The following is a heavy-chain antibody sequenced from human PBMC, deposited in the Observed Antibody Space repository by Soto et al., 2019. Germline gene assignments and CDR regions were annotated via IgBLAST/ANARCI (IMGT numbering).Heavy chain of an antibody. D-gene: IGHD2-2*01. CDR2: MYHSGST. CDR1: GGSISSGGYS. V-gene: IGHV4-30-2*01. Sequence: PSETLSLTCAVSGGSISSGGYSWSWIRQPPGKGLEWIGYMYHSGSTYYNPSLKGRVTISIDRSKNQFSLKLSSVTAADTAVYYCARVPAYGGQGILVTVSS. J-gene: IGHJ4*02. CDR3: ARVPAY.